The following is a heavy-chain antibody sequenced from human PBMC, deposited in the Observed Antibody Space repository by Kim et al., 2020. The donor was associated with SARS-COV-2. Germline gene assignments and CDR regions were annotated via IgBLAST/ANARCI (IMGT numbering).Heavy chain of an antibody. CDR3: ARDGGYGGHFDY. D-gene: IGHD4-17*01. CDR1: GGSISSGAYY. CDR2: ISYSGNT. Sequence: SETLSLTCAVSGGSISSGAYYWSWIRQHPGKGLEWIGYISYSGNTYYNPSLKSRVTIAVDPSKNQFSLNLSSVTAADTAVYYCARDGGYGGHFDYWGQGTLVTVSS. V-gene: IGHV4-31*11. J-gene: IGHJ4*02.